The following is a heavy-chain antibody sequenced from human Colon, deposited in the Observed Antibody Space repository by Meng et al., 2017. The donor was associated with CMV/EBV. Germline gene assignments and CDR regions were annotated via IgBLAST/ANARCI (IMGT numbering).Heavy chain of an antibody. J-gene: IGHJ4*02. CDR1: GFNFGSYG. D-gene: IGHD2-15*01. CDR3: AGWFLAHFDH. Sequence: LSCAASGFNFGSYGMGWVRQAPGKGLEWVSAIDSSGGNTHYADSVKGRLTISRDNSKNTLYLQMNSLRADDTAVYYCAGWFLAHFDHWGQGTLVTVSS. V-gene: IGHV3-23*01. CDR2: IDSSGGNT.